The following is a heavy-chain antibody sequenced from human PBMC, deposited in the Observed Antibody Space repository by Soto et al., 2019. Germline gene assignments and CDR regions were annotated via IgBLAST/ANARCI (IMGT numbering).Heavy chain of an antibody. CDR1: GFTFSSYG. D-gene: IGHD2-2*01. V-gene: IGHV3-33*01. Sequence: QVQLVESGGGVVQPGRSPRLSCAASGFTFSSYGMHWVRQAPGKGLEWVAVIWYDGSNKYYADSVKGRFTISRDNSKNTLYLQMNSLRAEDTAVYYCASGYCSSTSCSYDLDYWGQGTLVTVSS. CDR2: IWYDGSNK. CDR3: ASGYCSSTSCSYDLDY. J-gene: IGHJ4*02.